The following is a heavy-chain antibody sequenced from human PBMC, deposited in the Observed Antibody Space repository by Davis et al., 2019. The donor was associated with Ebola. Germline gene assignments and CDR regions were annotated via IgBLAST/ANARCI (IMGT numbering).Heavy chain of an antibody. D-gene: IGHD3-16*01. V-gene: IGHV1-8*01. Sequence: ASVKVSCKASGYTFTSYDINWVRQATGQGLEWMGWMNPNSGNTGYAQKFQGRVTITRDTSASTAYMELSSLRSEDTAVYYCARGTDMITFGPNWFDPWGQGTLVTVSS. CDR3: ARGTDMITFGPNWFDP. J-gene: IGHJ5*02. CDR1: GYTFTSYD. CDR2: MNPNSGNT.